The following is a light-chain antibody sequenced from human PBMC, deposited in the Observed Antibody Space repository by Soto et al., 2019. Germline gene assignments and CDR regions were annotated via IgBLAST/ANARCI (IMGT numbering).Light chain of an antibody. CDR2: EVS. CDR3: SSDTSSSTV. CDR1: SSDVGGYNY. V-gene: IGLV2-14*01. J-gene: IGLJ1*01. Sequence: QSMLTQPASVSGSPGQSITISCTGTSSDVGGYNYVSWYQQHPGKAPKLMIYEVSNRPSGVSNRFSGSKSGNTASLTISGLQAEDEADYYCSSDTSSSTVFGTGTKVTVL.